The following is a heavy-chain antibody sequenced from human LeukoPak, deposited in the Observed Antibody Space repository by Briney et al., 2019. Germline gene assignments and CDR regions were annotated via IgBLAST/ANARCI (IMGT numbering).Heavy chain of an antibody. CDR3: AKGQYGPYYFDY. Sequence: GGSLRLSCAASGFTFDDYAMHWVRQAPGKGLEWVSGISWNSGSIGYADSVKGRFTISRDNAKNSLYLQMNSLRAEDTALYYCAKGQYGPYYFDYWGQGTLVTVSS. V-gene: IGHV3-9*01. CDR2: ISWNSGSI. CDR1: GFTFDDYA. J-gene: IGHJ4*02. D-gene: IGHD3-10*01.